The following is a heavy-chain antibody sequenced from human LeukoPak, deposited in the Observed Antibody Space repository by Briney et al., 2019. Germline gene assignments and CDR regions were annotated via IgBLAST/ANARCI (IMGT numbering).Heavy chain of an antibody. Sequence: PGGSLRLSCAASGFTFSSYGMHWVRQAPGKGLEWVAVIWYDGSNKYYADSVKGRFTISRDNSKNTLYLQMNSLRAEDTAVYYCARDSSYYGSGSYLPDYWGQGTLVTVSS. D-gene: IGHD3-10*01. V-gene: IGHV3-33*01. CDR1: GFTFSSYG. J-gene: IGHJ4*02. CDR3: ARDSSYYGSGSYLPDY. CDR2: IWYDGSNK.